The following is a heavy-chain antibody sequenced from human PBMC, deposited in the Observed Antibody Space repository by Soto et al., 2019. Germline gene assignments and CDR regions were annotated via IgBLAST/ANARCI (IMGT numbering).Heavy chain of an antibody. D-gene: IGHD2-15*01. Sequence: QVQLQQWGAGMVKPSETLSLTCGVYNGSLHGLIWSWIRQPPGKGLEWIGEINHYGTINYNPSLRSRLTISVDRSRNQTSLKLRSVTAADTAVYYCATGGGLVASSMVHFDPWGQGTLVTVSS. CDR1: NGSLHGLI. J-gene: IGHJ5*02. CDR2: INHYGTI. V-gene: IGHV4-34*01. CDR3: ATGGGLVASSMVHFDP.